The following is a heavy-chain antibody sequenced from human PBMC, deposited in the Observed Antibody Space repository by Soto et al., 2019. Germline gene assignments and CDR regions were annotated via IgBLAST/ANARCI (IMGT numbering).Heavy chain of an antibody. Sequence: EVQLVESGGGLVQPGGSLRLSCVASGFTFSSYDMHWVRQAPGKGLEWVSAISIYGATFYSGPARGRFTISRENAKRSLYLKMNSLRDEDTAVYYCAKERDSDRVPWKASDSWGQGTLVTVSS. V-gene: IGHV3-13*01. D-gene: IGHD1-1*01. CDR2: ISIYGAT. CDR1: GFTFSSYD. J-gene: IGHJ4*02. CDR3: AKERDSDRVPWKASDS.